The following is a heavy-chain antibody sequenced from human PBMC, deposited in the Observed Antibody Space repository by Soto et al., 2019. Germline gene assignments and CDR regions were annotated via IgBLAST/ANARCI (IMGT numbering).Heavy chain of an antibody. D-gene: IGHD4-4*01. J-gene: IGHJ6*02. CDR1: GFTFSSYA. CDR3: ARGKNYRTRYYGMDV. Sequence: QVQLVESGGGVVQPGRSLRLSCAASGFTFSSYAMHWVRQAPGKGLAWVAVISYDGSNKYYADSVKGRFTISRDNSKNTLYLQMNSLRAEDTAVYYCARGKNYRTRYYGMDVWGQGTTVTVSS. V-gene: IGHV3-30-3*01. CDR2: ISYDGSNK.